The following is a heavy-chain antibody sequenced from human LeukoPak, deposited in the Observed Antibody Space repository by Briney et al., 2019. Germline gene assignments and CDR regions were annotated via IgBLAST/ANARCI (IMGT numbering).Heavy chain of an antibody. CDR3: ARDTSSGWQHDY. CDR2: IFSGGST. J-gene: IGHJ4*02. CDR1: GFNVGTNY. V-gene: IGHV3-66*01. Sequence: PGGSLRLSCAASGFNVGTNYMSWVRQAPGKGLEWVSAIFSGGSTFYADSVKGRFTISRDTSKNTLYLQMNSLRAEDTALYYCARDTSSGWQHDYWGQGTLVTVSS. D-gene: IGHD6-19*01.